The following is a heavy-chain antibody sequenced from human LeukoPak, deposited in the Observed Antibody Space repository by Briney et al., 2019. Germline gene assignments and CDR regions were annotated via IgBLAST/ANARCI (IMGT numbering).Heavy chain of an antibody. CDR3: ARGGVQVPAAMRRREFDY. J-gene: IGHJ4*02. CDR1: GGSISSYY. Sequence: SETLSLTCTVSGGSISSYYWSWIRQPPGKGLEWIGYIYYSGSTNYNPSLKSRVTISVDTSKNQFSLKLSSVTAADTAVYYCARGGVQVPAAMRRREFDYWGQGTLVTVSS. CDR2: IYYSGST. D-gene: IGHD2-2*01. V-gene: IGHV4-59*12.